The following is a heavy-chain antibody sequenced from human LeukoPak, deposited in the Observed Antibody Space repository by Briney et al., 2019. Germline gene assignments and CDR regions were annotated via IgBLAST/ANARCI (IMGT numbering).Heavy chain of an antibody. V-gene: IGHV4-4*07. CDR1: GGSISSYY. J-gene: IGHJ6*02. CDR2: IYSSGST. Sequence: PSETLSLTCTVSGGSISSYYWSWIRQPAGKGLEWLGRIYSSGSTSYNPSLKSRVTMSVDTSKSQFSLKLSSVTAADTAVYYCARDGQQLIRDHYYYYGMDVWGQGTTVTVSS. CDR3: ARDGQQLIRDHYYYYGMDV. D-gene: IGHD6-13*01.